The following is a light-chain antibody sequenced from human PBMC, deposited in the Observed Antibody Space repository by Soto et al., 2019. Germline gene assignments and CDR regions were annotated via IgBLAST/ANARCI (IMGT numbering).Light chain of an antibody. CDR1: SSDVGGYNY. CDR2: DIN. V-gene: IGLV2-14*03. J-gene: IGLJ3*02. CDR3: SSYSRSSPRVV. Sequence: QSALTQPASVSGSPGQSITISCTGTSSDVGGYNYVSWYQQYPGKAPKLMIYDINNRPSGVSDRFFGSKSDNTASLTISGLRAEDEADYYCSSYSRSSPRVVFGGGTKVTVL.